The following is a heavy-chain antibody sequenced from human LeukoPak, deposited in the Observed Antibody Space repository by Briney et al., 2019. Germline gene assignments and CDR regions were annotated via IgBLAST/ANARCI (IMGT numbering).Heavy chain of an antibody. CDR1: GFTFSSYA. CDR3: AKIYLDDAFDI. D-gene: IGHD3/OR15-3a*01. V-gene: IGHV3-30*18. Sequence: PGGSLRLSCAASGFTFSSYAMSWVRQAPGKGLEWVAVISYDGSNKYYADSVKGRFTISRDNSKNTLYLQMNSLRAEDTAVYYCAKIYLDDAFDIWGQGTMVTVSS. J-gene: IGHJ3*02. CDR2: ISYDGSNK.